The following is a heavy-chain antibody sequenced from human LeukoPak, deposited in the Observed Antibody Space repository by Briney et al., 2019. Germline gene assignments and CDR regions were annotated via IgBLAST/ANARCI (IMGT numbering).Heavy chain of an antibody. J-gene: IGHJ4*02. CDR1: GFTFSSYA. CDR3: AGAHYYYGSGSYGADY. Sequence: GGSLRLSCAASGFTFSSYAVHWVRQAPGKGLEWVAVISYDGSNKYYAGSVKGRFTISRDNSKNTLYLQMNSLRAEDTAVYYCAGAHYYYGSGSYGADYWGQGTLVTVSS. V-gene: IGHV3-30*01. CDR2: ISYDGSNK. D-gene: IGHD3-10*01.